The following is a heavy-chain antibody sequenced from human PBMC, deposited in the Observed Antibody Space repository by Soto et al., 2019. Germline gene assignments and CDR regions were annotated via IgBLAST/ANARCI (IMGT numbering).Heavy chain of an antibody. J-gene: IGHJ3*02. CDR1: GFSLSTSGVG. D-gene: IGHD3-22*01. V-gene: IGHV2-5*01. CDR2: IYWNDDK. CDR3: AHSFYDSSGYYVPDAFDI. Sequence: QITLKESGPTLVKPTQTLTLTCTFSGFSLSTSGVGVGWIRQPPGKALEWLALIYWNDDKRYSPSLKSRLTITKDTSKNQVVLTMTNMDPVDTATYYWAHSFYDSSGYYVPDAFDIWGQGTMVNVSS.